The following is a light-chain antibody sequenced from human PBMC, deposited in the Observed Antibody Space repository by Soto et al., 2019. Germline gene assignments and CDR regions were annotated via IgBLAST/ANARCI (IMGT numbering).Light chain of an antibody. CDR3: GTWDGSLRAMV. V-gene: IGLV1-51*01. CDR2: DNH. J-gene: IGLJ2*01. Sequence: QSVLTQPPSVSAAPGQEVTISCSGSSSNIGDNYVSWYQQFPGTAPQLLIYDNHKRPSAIPDRLSGSKSGTSATLGITGLQTGDEADYYCGTWDGSLRAMVFGGGTKLTVL. CDR1: SSNIGDNY.